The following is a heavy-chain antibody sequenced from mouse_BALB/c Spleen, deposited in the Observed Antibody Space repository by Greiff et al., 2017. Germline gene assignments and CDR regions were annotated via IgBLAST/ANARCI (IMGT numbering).Heavy chain of an antibody. Sequence: EVKLMESGGGLVQPGGSMKLSCVASGFTFSNYWMNWVRQSPEKGLEWVAEIRLKSNNYATHYAESVKGRFTISRDDSKSSVYLQMNNLRAEDTGIYYCTRGMITTFAYWGQGTLVTVSA. CDR1: GFTFSNYW. V-gene: IGHV6-6*02. J-gene: IGHJ3*01. D-gene: IGHD2-4*01. CDR3: TRGMITTFAY. CDR2: IRLKSNNYAT.